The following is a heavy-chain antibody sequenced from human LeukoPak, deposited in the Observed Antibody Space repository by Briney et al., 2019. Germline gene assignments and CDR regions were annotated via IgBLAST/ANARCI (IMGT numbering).Heavy chain of an antibody. V-gene: IGHV3-23*01. CDR2: ISGGGDST. CDR1: GFTFSNFG. Sequence: PGGSLRLSCAASGFTFSNFGMTWVRQAPGKGLEWVSSISGGGDSTYYADSVKGRFTISRDNSKNTLYLQMSSLRAEDTTVYFCVRGYSFGPYGMDVWGQGTTVTVSS. J-gene: IGHJ6*02. D-gene: IGHD2-15*01. CDR3: VRGYSFGPYGMDV.